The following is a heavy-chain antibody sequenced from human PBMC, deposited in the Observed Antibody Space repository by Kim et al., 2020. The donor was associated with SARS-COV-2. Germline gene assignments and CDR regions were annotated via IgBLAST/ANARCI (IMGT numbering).Heavy chain of an antibody. CDR2: EK. V-gene: IGHV3-7*03. D-gene: IGHD5-18*01. J-gene: IGHJ4*02. CDR3: ARVGSSYGDY. Sequence: EKYYVDSGKGRFTIPRNNAKNSLYLQMNSLRAEDTAVYYCARVGSSYGDYWGQGTLVTVSS.